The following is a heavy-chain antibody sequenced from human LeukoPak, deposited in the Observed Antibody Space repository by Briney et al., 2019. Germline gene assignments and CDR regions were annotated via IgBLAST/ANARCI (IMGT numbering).Heavy chain of an antibody. CDR2: IYTSGST. Sequence: PSETLSLTCTVSGGSISSYYWSWIRQPAGKGLEWIGRIYTSGSTNYNPSLKSRVTMSVDTSKNQFSLKLSSVTAADTAVYYCARDRGETIFGMIDAFDIWGQGTMVTVSS. CDR3: ARDRGETIFGMIDAFDI. CDR1: GGSISSYY. D-gene: IGHD3-3*01. V-gene: IGHV4-4*07. J-gene: IGHJ3*02.